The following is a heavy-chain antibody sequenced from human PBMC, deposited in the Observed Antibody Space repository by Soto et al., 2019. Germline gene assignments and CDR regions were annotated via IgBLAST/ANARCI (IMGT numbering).Heavy chain of an antibody. CDR1: GYTFTSYY. CDR3: ARSVLLWFGELLYDYYYYGMDV. J-gene: IGHJ6*02. Sequence: ASVKVSCKASGYTFTSYYISWVRQAPGQRLEWMGWINAGNGNTKYSQKFQGRVTITRDTSASTAYMELSSLRSEDTAVYYCARSVLLWFGELLYDYYYYGMDVWGQGTTVTASS. CDR2: INAGNGNT. D-gene: IGHD3-10*01. V-gene: IGHV1-3*01.